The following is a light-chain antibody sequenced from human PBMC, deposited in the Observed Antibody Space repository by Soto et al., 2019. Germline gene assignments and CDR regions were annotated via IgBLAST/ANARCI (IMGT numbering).Light chain of an antibody. Sequence: EIVMTQSPATLSVSPGERATLSCRASQSVSSNLVWYQQKPGQAPRLLIYGASTRATGIPARFSGSGSGTEFTLTISSLQSEDFAVYYCQQYNNWPLWTFGQGTKVDIK. V-gene: IGKV3-15*01. CDR2: GAS. CDR3: QQYNNWPLWT. CDR1: QSVSSN. J-gene: IGKJ1*01.